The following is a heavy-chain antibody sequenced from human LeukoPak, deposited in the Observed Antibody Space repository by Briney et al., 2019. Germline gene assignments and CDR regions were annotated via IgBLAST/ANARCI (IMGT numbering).Heavy chain of an antibody. D-gene: IGHD3-9*01. V-gene: IGHV3-7*01. CDR3: ARDSESWTETGPRFDY. CDR2: INQDGSAQ. J-gene: IGHJ4*02. Sequence: QPGGSLRLSCTASGFSFSGYWMSWVHQAPGKGLEWVANINQDGSAQYYVDSVEGQFTISRDNAKNSLYLQMNSLRVEDTAVYYCARDSESWTETGPRFDYWGQGTLVTVSS. CDR1: GFSFSGYW.